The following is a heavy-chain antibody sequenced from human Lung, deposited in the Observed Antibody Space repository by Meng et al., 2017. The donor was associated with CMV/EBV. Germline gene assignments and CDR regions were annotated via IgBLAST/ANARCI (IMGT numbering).Heavy chain of an antibody. CDR3: ARGPYGDYEEMLFDY. Sequence: ESLKISXAASGFTFSNYAMHWVRQAPGKGLEYVSSISNNGGSTYYADSVKGRFTISRDNSKNTLYLQMGSLRAEDMAVYYCARGPYGDYEEMLFDYWGQGTLVTVSS. V-gene: IGHV3-64*02. CDR2: ISNNGGST. CDR1: GFTFSNYA. J-gene: IGHJ4*02. D-gene: IGHD4-17*01.